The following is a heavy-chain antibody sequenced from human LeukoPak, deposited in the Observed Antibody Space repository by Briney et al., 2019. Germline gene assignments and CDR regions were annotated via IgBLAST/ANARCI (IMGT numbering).Heavy chain of an antibody. D-gene: IGHD1-20*01. CDR3: ARDRLTGTANWFDP. V-gene: IGHV1-2*02. CDR1: GYTFTGYY. J-gene: IGHJ5*02. Sequence: GASVKVSCKASGYTFTGYYMHWVRQAPGQGLEWMGWINPNSGGTNYAQKFRGRVTMTGDTSISTAYMELSRLRSDDTAVYYCARDRLTGTANWFDPWGQGTLVTVSS. CDR2: INPNSGGT.